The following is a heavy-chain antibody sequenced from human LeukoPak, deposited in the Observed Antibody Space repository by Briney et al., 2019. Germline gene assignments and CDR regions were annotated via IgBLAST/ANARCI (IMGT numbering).Heavy chain of an antibody. V-gene: IGHV6-1*01. CDR1: GDSVSGNNAA. CDR2: TYYRSKWYN. CDR3: AREGIVTKGFGHYYYYGMDV. J-gene: IGHJ6*02. D-gene: IGHD3-10*01. Sequence: PSQTLSLTCAISGDSVSGNNAAWNWIRQSPSRGLEWLGRTYYRSKWYNDYAVSMKSRITINPDTSKNQFSLQLNSVTPEDTAVYYCAREGIVTKGFGHYYYYGMDVWGQGTTVTVSS.